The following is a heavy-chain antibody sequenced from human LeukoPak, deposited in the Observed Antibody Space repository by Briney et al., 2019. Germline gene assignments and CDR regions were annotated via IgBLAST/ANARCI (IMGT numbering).Heavy chain of an antibody. CDR2: ISYDGSNK. J-gene: IGHJ4*02. D-gene: IGHD5-18*01. CDR1: GFTFSSGA. CDR3: ARAVDTTMPHID. V-gene: IGHV3-30-3*01. Sequence: GGSLRLSCAASGFTFSSGAMHWVRQAPGKGLEWVAVISYDGSNKHYADSVKGRFTISRDNSKNTLYLQMNSLRIEDTAVYYCARAVDTTMPHIDWGQGTLVTVSS.